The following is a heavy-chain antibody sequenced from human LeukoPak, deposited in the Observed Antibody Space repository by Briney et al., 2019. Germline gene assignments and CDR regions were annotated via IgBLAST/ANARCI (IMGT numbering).Heavy chain of an antibody. CDR3: ARDLIVVVPAATYYYGMDV. V-gene: IGHV4-31*03. D-gene: IGHD2-2*01. CDR2: IYYSGST. Sequence: SETLSLTCTVSGGSISGGGYYWSWIRQHPGKGLEWIGYIYYSGSTYYNPSLKSRVTISVDTSKNQFSLKLSSVTAADTAVYYCARDLIVVVPAATYYYGMDVWGQGTTVTVSS. CDR1: GGSISGGGYY. J-gene: IGHJ6*02.